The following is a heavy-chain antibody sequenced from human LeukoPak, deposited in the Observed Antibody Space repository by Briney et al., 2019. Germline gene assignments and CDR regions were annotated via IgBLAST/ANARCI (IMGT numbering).Heavy chain of an antibody. CDR3: ATDLGGRELQRAFDI. CDR1: GGTFSTYA. CDR2: IIHMFEIV. V-gene: IGHV1-69*04. Sequence: SVKVSCKVSGGTFSTYAISWVRQVPGQGLEWMGRIIHMFEIVNYAQKFQGRVTMTEDTSTDTAYMELSSLRSEDTAVYYCATDLGGRELQRAFDIWGQGTMVTVSS. J-gene: IGHJ3*02. D-gene: IGHD1-26*01.